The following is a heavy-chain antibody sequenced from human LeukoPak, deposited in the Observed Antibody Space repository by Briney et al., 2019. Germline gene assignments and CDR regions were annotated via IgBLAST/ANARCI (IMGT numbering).Heavy chain of an antibody. Sequence: GGSLRLSCAASGFTFSSYGMHWVRQGPGKGLEWVAVISYDGSNKYYADSVKGRFTISRDNSKNTLYLQMNSLRAEDTAVYYCARTSGYSYGFGYWGQGTLVTVSS. J-gene: IGHJ4*02. V-gene: IGHV3-30*03. D-gene: IGHD5-18*01. CDR3: ARTSGYSYGFGY. CDR2: ISYDGSNK. CDR1: GFTFSSYG.